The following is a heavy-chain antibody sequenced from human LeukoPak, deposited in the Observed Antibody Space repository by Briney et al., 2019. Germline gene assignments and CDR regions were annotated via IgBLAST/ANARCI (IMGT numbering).Heavy chain of an antibody. J-gene: IGHJ4*02. CDR1: GGSFSGYY. CDR2: FYPSGIT. CDR3: ARFRRVGAGDY. V-gene: IGHV4-59*10. Sequence: PSETLSLTCAVYGGSFSGYYWSWIRQPAGKGLEWIGRFYPSGITNDNPSFKSRVTISADTSKNQFSLKLSSVTAADTAVYYCARFRRVGAGDYWGQGTLVTVSS. D-gene: IGHD3-16*01.